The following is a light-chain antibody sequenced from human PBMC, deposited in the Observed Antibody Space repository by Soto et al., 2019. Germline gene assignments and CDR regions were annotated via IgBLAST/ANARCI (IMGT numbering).Light chain of an antibody. V-gene: IGKV3-15*01. CDR3: QHSSN. CDR1: QSVNSN. J-gene: IGKJ3*01. CDR2: GAT. Sequence: EIVMTQSPATLSVSPGERATLSCRASQSVNSNLAWYHQKPDQAPRLLIYGATTRATGIPTRFSGSGSGTTVTRAVCNLQSEAFAVYYCQHSSNFGHGHKVDIK.